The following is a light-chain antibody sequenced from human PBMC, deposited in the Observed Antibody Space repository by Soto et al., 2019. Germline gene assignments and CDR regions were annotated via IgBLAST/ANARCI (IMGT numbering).Light chain of an antibody. J-gene: IGKJ1*01. CDR1: QSVITK. Sequence: EMVMTQSPATLSVSLGERATLSCRASQSVITKLVWYQHKPCQAPRLLIYGASTRATGIPARFSGSGSGTEFTLPISSLQSEDFAVYYCQQHDQGWTFGQGTKVESK. CDR3: QQHDQGWT. CDR2: GAS. V-gene: IGKV3-15*01.